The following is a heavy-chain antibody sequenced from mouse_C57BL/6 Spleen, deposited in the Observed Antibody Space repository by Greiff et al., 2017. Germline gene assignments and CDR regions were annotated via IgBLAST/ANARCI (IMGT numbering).Heavy chain of an antibody. CDR3: AREEGAYGSSYNWYFDV. V-gene: IGHV1-26*01. Sequence: EVQLQQSGPELVKPGASVKISCKASGYTFTDYYMNWVKQSHGKSLEWIGDINPNNGGTSYNQKFKGKATLTVDKSSSTAYMELRSLTSEDSAVYYCAREEGAYGSSYNWYFDVWGTGTTVTVSS. CDR2: INPNNGGT. CDR1: GYTFTDYY. D-gene: IGHD1-1*01. J-gene: IGHJ1*03.